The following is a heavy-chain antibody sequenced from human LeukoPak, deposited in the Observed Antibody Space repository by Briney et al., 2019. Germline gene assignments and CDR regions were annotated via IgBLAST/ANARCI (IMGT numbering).Heavy chain of an antibody. J-gene: IGHJ5*02. CDR3: ARVGWGDAAAHPNWLDP. CDR1: GGSFRGYY. CDR2: INHSGST. D-gene: IGHD6-6*01. V-gene: IGHV4-34*01. Sequence: SETLSLTCAVYGGSFRGYYWSWIRQPPGKGLEWIGEINHSGSTNYNPSLRSRVTISIDTSKSQFSLRLNSVTAADTAVYYCARVGWGDAAAHPNWLDPWGQGTLVTVSS.